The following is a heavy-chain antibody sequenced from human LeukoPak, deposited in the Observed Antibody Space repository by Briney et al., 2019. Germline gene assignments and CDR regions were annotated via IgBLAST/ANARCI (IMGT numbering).Heavy chain of an antibody. J-gene: IGHJ3*02. Sequence: GGSLRLSCAASGFIFSNYDMHWVRQATGKGLGWVSGIDTAGDTYYPGSVKGRFTISRENAKNSLYLQMNSLRAGDTAVYYCTRVFTVRSGGYDAFDIWGQGTMVTVSS. V-gene: IGHV3-13*01. CDR3: TRVFTVRSGGYDAFDI. CDR1: GFIFSNYD. CDR2: IDTAGDT. D-gene: IGHD6-25*01.